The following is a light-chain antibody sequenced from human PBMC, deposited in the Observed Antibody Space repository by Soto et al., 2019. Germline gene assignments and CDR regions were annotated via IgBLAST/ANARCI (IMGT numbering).Light chain of an antibody. Sequence: ELTQPPSVSVAPGQTARISCGGTDIGSKSVHWYHQKPGQAPVLVVYDDTDRPSGIPERFSGSNSGNTATLTISRVEAGDEADFYCQVWDSSSDHVVFGGGTKVTVL. CDR2: DDT. CDR1: DIGSKS. V-gene: IGLV3-21*02. J-gene: IGLJ2*01. CDR3: QVWDSSSDHVV.